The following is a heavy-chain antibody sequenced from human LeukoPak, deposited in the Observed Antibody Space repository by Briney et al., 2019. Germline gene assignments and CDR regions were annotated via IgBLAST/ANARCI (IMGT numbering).Heavy chain of an antibody. CDR3: ASLPTYYYDSSGRDY. V-gene: IGHV3-74*01. CDR1: GFTFSSYW. CDR2: INSDGSST. Sequence: GGSLRLSCAASGFTFSSYWMHWVRQAPGKGLVWVSRINSDGSSTSYADSVKGRFTISRDNAKNSLYLQMNSLRAEDTAVYYCASLPTYYYDSSGRDYWGQGTLVTVSS. D-gene: IGHD3-22*01. J-gene: IGHJ4*02.